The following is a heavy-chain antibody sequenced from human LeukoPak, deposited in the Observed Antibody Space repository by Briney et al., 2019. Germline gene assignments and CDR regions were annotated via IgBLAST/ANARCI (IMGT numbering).Heavy chain of an antibody. CDR2: ISSSSSFI. D-gene: IGHD3-22*01. Sequence: GGSLRLSCAASGFTFSSYAMSWVRQAPGKGLEWVSSISSSSSFIHYAESVKGRFSISRDNAKNSLYLQMNILRLEDTATYYCAKDPVAGYYDSSGPPHYWGQGTLVTVSA. CDR1: GFTFSSYA. J-gene: IGHJ4*02. CDR3: AKDPVAGYYDSSGPPHY. V-gene: IGHV3-21*04.